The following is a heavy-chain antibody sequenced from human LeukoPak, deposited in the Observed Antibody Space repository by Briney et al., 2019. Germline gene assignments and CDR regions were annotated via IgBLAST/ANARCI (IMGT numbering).Heavy chain of an antibody. CDR1: GGTISSYY. V-gene: IGHV4-59*08. Sequence: SETLSLTCTVSGGTISSYYWSWIRQPAGKGLEWIGYIYYSGSTNYNPSLKGRVTISVDTSKNQFSLKLSSVTAADTAVYYCARWYSSGWAFDYWGQGTLVTVSS. J-gene: IGHJ4*02. D-gene: IGHD6-19*01. CDR2: IYYSGST. CDR3: ARWYSSGWAFDY.